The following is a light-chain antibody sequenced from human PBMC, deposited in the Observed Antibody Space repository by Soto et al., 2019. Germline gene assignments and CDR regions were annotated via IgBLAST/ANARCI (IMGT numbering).Light chain of an antibody. J-gene: IGKJ4*01. CDR1: QDISNY. CDR3: QQYDNLPSLA. CDR2: DAS. V-gene: IGKV1-33*01. Sequence: DIQMTQSPSSLSASVGDRVTITCQASQDISNYLNWYQQKPWKAPKLLIYDASNLETGVPSRFSGSGSGTDFTVIISSLQPEDIATYYCQQYDNLPSLAFGAGTKVEIK.